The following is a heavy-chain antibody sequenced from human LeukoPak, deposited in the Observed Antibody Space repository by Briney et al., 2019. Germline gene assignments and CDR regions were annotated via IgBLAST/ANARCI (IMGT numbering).Heavy chain of an antibody. D-gene: IGHD3-10*01. Sequence: GGSLRLSCAASGFTFSSYAMSWVRQAPGKGLEWVSFIYSGGSPRYADSVKGRFTISRDNSKNTLYLQLDSLRAEDTAVYYCARLGSYYEIDVWGQGTTVTVSS. CDR2: IYSGGSP. CDR1: GFTFSSYA. CDR3: ARLGSYYEIDV. J-gene: IGHJ6*02. V-gene: IGHV3-23*03.